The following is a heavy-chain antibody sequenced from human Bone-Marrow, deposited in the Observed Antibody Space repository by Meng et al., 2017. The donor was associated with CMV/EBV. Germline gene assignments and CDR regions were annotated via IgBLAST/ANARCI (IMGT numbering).Heavy chain of an antibody. D-gene: IGHD3-3*01. CDR2: INHSGST. V-gene: IGHV4-34*01. J-gene: IGHJ3*02. CDR3: ASTPRTDDFWSGSYAFDI. CDR1: GGSFSGYY. Sequence: SETLSLTCAVYGGSFSGYYWSWIRQPPGKGVEWIGEINHSGSTNYNPALKSRVTISVDTSKNQFSLKLSSVTAADTAVYYCASTPRTDDFWSGSYAFDIWGQGTMVTVSS.